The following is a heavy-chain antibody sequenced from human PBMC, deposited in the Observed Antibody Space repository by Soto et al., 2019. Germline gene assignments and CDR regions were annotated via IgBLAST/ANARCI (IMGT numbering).Heavy chain of an antibody. D-gene: IGHD6-13*01. V-gene: IGHV3-33*01. CDR2: IWYDGSNK. CDR1: GFTFSSYG. CDR3: ARVTRYSSSWGRDPLENYYYYGMDV. J-gene: IGHJ6*02. Sequence: GGSLRLSCAASGFTFSSYGMHWVRQAPGKGLEWVAVIWYDGSNKYYADSVKGRFTISRDNSKNTLYLQMNSLGAEDTAVYYCARVTRYSSSWGRDPLENYYYYGMDVWGQGTTVTVSS.